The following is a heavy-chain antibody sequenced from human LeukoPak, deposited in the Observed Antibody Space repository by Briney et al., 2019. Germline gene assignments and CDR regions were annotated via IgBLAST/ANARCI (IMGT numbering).Heavy chain of an antibody. J-gene: IGHJ4*02. V-gene: IGHV1-2*02. D-gene: IGHD3-3*01. Sequence: ASVKVSCKASGYTFTGYYMHWVRQAPGQGLEWMGWINPNSGGTNYAQKFQGRVTMTRDTSISTACMELSRLRSDDTAVYYCASSKRILEWTDDYWGQGTLVTVSS. CDR2: INPNSGGT. CDR3: ASSKRILEWTDDY. CDR1: GYTFTGYY.